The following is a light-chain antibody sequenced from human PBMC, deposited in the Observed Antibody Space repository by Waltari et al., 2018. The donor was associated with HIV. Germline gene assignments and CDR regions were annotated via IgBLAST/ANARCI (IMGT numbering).Light chain of an antibody. Sequence: QSALPQPASVSGSPGQSITISCTGTSSDVGGYNYVSWYQQHPGKAPKLMIYEVSNRPSWVSNRFSGSKSVNTASLTISGLQAEDEADYYCSSYTSSSTYVVFGGGTKLTVL. V-gene: IGLV2-14*01. CDR2: EVS. J-gene: IGLJ2*01. CDR3: SSYTSSSTYVV. CDR1: SSDVGGYNY.